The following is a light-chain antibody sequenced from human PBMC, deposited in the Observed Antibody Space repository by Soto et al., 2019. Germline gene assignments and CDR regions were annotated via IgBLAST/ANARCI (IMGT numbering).Light chain of an antibody. CDR3: SSYTSSRAYV. Sequence: QSVLTQPASVSGSPGQSITISCTGTSSDVGGYNYVSWYQQQSGKAPKLMIHEVSNLPSGVSNRFSGSKSGNTASLTISGLQAEDEADYYCSSYTSSRAYVFGIGTKVTVL. V-gene: IGLV2-14*01. J-gene: IGLJ1*01. CDR1: SSDVGGYNY. CDR2: EVS.